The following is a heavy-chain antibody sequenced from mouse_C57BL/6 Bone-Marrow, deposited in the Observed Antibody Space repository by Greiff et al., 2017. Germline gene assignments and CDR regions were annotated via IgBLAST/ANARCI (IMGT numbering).Heavy chain of an antibody. Sequence: VKVVESGAELARPGASVKMSCKASGYTFTSYTMHWVKQRPGQGLEWIGYINPSSGYTKYNQKFKDKATLTADKSSSTAYMQLSSLTSEDSAVYYCARLGSNYGGYYFDYWGQGTTLTVSS. CDR3: ARLGSNYGGYYFDY. V-gene: IGHV1-4*01. CDR2: INPSSGYT. CDR1: GYTFTSYT. D-gene: IGHD2-5*01. J-gene: IGHJ2*01.